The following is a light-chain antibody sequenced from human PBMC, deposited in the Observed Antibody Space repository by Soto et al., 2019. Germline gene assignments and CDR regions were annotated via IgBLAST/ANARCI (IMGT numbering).Light chain of an antibody. V-gene: IGKV3-11*01. CDR2: DAS. Sequence: EIVLTQSPATLSLSPGERATLSCRASESISNYLTWYQHKPGQAPRLLLYDASNRAADIALRFSGSGSGTDFTLTISSLEPEDFALYYCQQRSNWPFTFGGGTRVDIK. CDR3: QQRSNWPFT. CDR1: ESISNY. J-gene: IGKJ4*01.